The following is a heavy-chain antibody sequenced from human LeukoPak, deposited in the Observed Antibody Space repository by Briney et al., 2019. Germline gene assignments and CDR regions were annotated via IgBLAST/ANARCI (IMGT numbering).Heavy chain of an antibody. CDR3: SRDRGGGDIYFDY. CDR2: ISRSGATI. V-gene: IGHV3-48*03. J-gene: IGHJ4*02. D-gene: IGHD2-21*02. Sequence: PGGSLRLSSAASGFTFSSYGMNWVPQAPGKGPEWISYISRSGATIYYADSVKGRFTISRDNAKNSLYLQMSSLGAEDTAIYYCSRDRGGGDIYFDYWGQGTLVTVSS. CDR1: GFTFSSYG.